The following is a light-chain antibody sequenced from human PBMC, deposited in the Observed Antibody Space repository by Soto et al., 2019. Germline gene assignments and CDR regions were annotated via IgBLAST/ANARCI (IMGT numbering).Light chain of an antibody. CDR1: LTISRNF. J-gene: IGKJ1*01. V-gene: IGKV3-20*01. CDR3: QQCGSSPWT. CDR2: GVS. Sequence: IVLTQSPGTLSLYPGEGATLACRARLTISRNFLAWYQQKPGQPPRLLIYGVSIRATGIPDRFSGSGSGTDFTLKFSRLEPEDFAVYYCQQCGSSPWTFGQGTTVEIK.